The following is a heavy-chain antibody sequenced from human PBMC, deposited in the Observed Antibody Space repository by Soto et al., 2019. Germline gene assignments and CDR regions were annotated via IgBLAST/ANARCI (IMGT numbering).Heavy chain of an antibody. D-gene: IGHD3-3*01. CDR3: ARSTSELADSYYDFWSGYYIQGGLVYGMDV. Sequence: EVQLVESGGGLVQPGGSLRLSCAASGFTFSSYWMHWVRQAPGKGLVWVSRINSDGSSTSYADSVKGRFTISRDNAKNTLYLQMNSLRAEDTAVYYCARSTSELADSYYDFWSGYYIQGGLVYGMDVWGQGTTVTVSS. CDR2: INSDGSST. CDR1: GFTFSSYW. J-gene: IGHJ6*02. V-gene: IGHV3-74*01.